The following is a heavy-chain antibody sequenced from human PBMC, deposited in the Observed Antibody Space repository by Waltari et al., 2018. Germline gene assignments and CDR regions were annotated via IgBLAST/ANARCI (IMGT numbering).Heavy chain of an antibody. Sequence: QLQLQESGPGLVKPSETLSLTCTVSGGSISSSSYYWGWIRQPPGKGLEWIGRIYYSGSTYSTPALKSRVTISGATSKIQFSLKLSSVTAADTAVYYCARRGITYYYDSSGYYAGAFDIWGQGTMVTVSS. D-gene: IGHD3-22*01. CDR3: ARRGITYYYDSSGYYAGAFDI. CDR2: IYYSGST. J-gene: IGHJ3*02. V-gene: IGHV4-39*01. CDR1: GGSISSSSYY.